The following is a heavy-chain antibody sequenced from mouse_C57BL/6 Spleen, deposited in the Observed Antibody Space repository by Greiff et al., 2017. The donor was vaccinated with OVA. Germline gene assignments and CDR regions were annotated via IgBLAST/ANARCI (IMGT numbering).Heavy chain of an antibody. V-gene: IGHV5-17*01. CDR1: GFTFSDYG. CDR2: ISSGSSTI. D-gene: IGHD1-1*01. J-gene: IGHJ3*01. Sequence: EVKLVESGGGLVKPGGSLKLSCAASGFTFSDYGMHWVRQAPEKGLEWVAYISSGSSTIYYADTVKGRFTISRDNAKNTLFLQMTSLRSADTAMYYCASPDYYGSSYWFAYWGQGTLVTVSA. CDR3: ASPDYYGSSYWFAY.